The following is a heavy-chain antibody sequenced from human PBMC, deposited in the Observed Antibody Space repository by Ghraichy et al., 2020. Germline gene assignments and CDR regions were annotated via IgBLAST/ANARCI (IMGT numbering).Heavy chain of an antibody. Sequence: SETLSLTCAVYGGSFSGYYWSWIRQPPGKGLEWIGEINHSGSTNYNPSLKSRVTISVDTSKNQFSLKLSSVTAADTAVYYCARLGATKPRRYYYYGMDVWGQGTTVTVSS. D-gene: IGHD1-26*01. CDR3: ARLGATKPRRYYYYGMDV. V-gene: IGHV4-34*01. CDR1: GGSFSGYY. CDR2: INHSGST. J-gene: IGHJ6*02.